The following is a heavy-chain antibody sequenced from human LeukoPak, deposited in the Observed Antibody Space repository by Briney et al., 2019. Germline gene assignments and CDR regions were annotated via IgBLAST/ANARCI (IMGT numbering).Heavy chain of an antibody. J-gene: IGHJ4*02. D-gene: IGHD2-2*01. CDR3: ARSVKYCSSTSCPYPFDY. CDR2: INPNSGGT. V-gene: IGHV1-2*02. Sequence: ASVKFSCKASGYTFTSYAMHWVRQAPGQGLEWMGWINPNSGGTNYAQKFQGRVTMTRDTSISTAYMELSRLRSDDTAVYYCARSVKYCSSTSCPYPFDYWGQGTLVTVSS. CDR1: GYTFTSYA.